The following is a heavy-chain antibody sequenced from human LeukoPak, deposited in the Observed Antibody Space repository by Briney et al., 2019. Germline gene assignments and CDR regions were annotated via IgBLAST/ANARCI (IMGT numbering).Heavy chain of an antibody. Sequence: SETLPLTCTVSGGSISSYYWSWIRQPPGKGLEWIGYIYTSGSTNYNPSLKSRVTISVDTSKNQFSLKLSSVTAADTAVYYCARQKPAVITGFDPWGQGTLVTVSS. J-gene: IGHJ5*02. CDR3: ARQKPAVITGFDP. D-gene: IGHD2-2*01. CDR2: IYTSGST. CDR1: GGSISSYY. V-gene: IGHV4-4*09.